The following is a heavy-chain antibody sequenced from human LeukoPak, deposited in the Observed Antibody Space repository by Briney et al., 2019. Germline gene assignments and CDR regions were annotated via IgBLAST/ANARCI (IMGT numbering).Heavy chain of an antibody. CDR3: AVYYDFWSGYSIWFDP. Sequence: ASVKVSCKASGYTFTGYYRHWVRQAPGQGLEWMGWINPNSGGTNYAQKFQGRVTMTRDTSISTAYMELSRLRSDDTAVYYCAVYYDFWSGYSIWFDPWGQGTLVTVSS. CDR1: GYTFTGYY. J-gene: IGHJ5*02. CDR2: INPNSGGT. V-gene: IGHV1-2*02. D-gene: IGHD3-3*01.